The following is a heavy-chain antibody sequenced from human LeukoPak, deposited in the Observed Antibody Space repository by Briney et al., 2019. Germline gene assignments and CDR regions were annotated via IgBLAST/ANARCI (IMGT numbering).Heavy chain of an antibody. V-gene: IGHV3-74*01. Sequence: PGGSLRLSCAASGFTFSSYWLHWVRQAPGKGLVWVSRIKSDGSSTSYADSVKGRFTISRDNAKNTLYLQMNSLRAEDTAVYYCARGSYYYDSSGYSPGANWGQGTLVTVSS. CDR1: GFTFSSYW. CDR2: IKSDGSST. J-gene: IGHJ4*02. CDR3: ARGSYYYDSSGYSPGAN. D-gene: IGHD3-22*01.